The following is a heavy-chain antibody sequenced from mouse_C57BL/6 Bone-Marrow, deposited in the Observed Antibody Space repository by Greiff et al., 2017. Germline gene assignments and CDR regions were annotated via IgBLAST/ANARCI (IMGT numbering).Heavy chain of an antibody. Sequence: QVQLQQSGAELVKPGASVKLSCKASGYTFTSYWMHWVKQRPGRGLEWIGRIDPNNGGTKYNEKFKSKATLTVDKPSSTAYMQLSSLPSEDSAVXYWAKEGDGNYGGFADWGQGTLVTVSA. CDR2: IDPNNGGT. V-gene: IGHV1-72*01. D-gene: IGHD2-1*01. J-gene: IGHJ3*01. CDR3: AKEGDGNYGGFAD. CDR1: GYTFTSYW.